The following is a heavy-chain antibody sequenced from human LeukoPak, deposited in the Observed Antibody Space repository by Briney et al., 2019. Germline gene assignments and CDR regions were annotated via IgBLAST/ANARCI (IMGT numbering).Heavy chain of an antibody. CDR1: GFTFSSYS. Sequence: GGSLRLSCAASGFTFSSYSMNWVRQAPGKGLEWVSSISSSSSYIYYADSVKGRFTISRDNAKNSLYLQMNSLRAEDTAVYYCARDPRRLGYSYGPSTLWGQGTLVTVSS. J-gene: IGHJ4*02. CDR2: ISSSSSYI. V-gene: IGHV3-21*01. CDR3: ARDPRRLGYSYGPSTL. D-gene: IGHD5-18*01.